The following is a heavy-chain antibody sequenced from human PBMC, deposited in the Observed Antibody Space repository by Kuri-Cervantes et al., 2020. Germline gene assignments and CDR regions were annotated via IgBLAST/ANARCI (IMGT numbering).Heavy chain of an antibody. Sequence: SETLSLTCTVSGDSISSYYWSWIRQPAGKGLEWIGRIYTTGSTNYNPSLKSRVTISVDKSKNQFSLKLNSVTVADTAVYYCATARKTYYYYYYMDVWGKGTTVTVSS. V-gene: IGHV4-4*07. J-gene: IGHJ6*03. CDR2: IYTTGST. CDR1: GDSISSYY. CDR3: ATARKTYYYYYYMDV.